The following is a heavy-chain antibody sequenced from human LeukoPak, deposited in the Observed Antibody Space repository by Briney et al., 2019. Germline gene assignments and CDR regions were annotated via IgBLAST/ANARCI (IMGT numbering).Heavy chain of an antibody. D-gene: IGHD6-19*01. Sequence: SETLSLTCTVSDYSISSGYYWGWIRQPPGKGLEWIGSIYHNGDTYYNPSLKSRVTISVDTSKNQLSLKLSSVTAADTAVYYCARDLPVAGTGSGYWGQGTLVTVSS. CDR3: ARDLPVAGTGSGY. CDR1: DYSISSGYY. V-gene: IGHV4-38-2*02. J-gene: IGHJ4*02. CDR2: IYHNGDT.